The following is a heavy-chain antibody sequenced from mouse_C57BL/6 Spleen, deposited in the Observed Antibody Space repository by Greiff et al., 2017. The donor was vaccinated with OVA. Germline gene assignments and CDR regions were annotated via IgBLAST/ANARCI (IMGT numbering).Heavy chain of an antibody. D-gene: IGHD1-1*01. CDR3: ARHEGDYYGSSYGFDY. CDR2: FYPGSGSI. V-gene: IGHV1-62-2*01. CDR1: GYTFTEYT. Sequence: QVKLQQSGAELVKPGASVKLSCKASGYTFTEYTIHWVKQRSGQGLEWIGWFYPGSGSIKYNEKFKDKATLTADKSSSTVYRELSRLASEDAAVYFCARHEGDYYGSSYGFDYWGQGTTLTVSS. J-gene: IGHJ2*01.